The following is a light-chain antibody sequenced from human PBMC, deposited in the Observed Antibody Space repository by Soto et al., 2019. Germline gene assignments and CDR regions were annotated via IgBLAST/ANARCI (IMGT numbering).Light chain of an antibody. CDR1: QSVSSNY. CDR3: QQYGSSPTT. V-gene: IGKV3-20*01. Sequence: ENVLSQSPGTLSLSPGESATRSCRASQSVSSNYLAWYQQKPGQAPRLLIYGASTRATGIPDRFSGSGSGTSFTLTVSRPEPEDFAVYYCQQYGSSPTTFGQGTKVDIK. CDR2: GAS. J-gene: IGKJ1*01.